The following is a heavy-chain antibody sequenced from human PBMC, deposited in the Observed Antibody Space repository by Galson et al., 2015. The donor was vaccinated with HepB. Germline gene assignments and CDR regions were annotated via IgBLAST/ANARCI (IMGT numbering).Heavy chain of an antibody. Sequence: SLRLSCAASGFTFSSYGMHWVRQAPGKGLEWVAVISYDGSNKYYADSVKGRFTISRDNSKNTLYLQMNSLRAEDTAVYYCARGGPYYYDSSGPDYWGQGTLVTVSS. CDR2: ISYDGSNK. V-gene: IGHV3-30*03. CDR1: GFTFSSYG. D-gene: IGHD3-22*01. CDR3: ARGGPYYYDSSGPDY. J-gene: IGHJ4*02.